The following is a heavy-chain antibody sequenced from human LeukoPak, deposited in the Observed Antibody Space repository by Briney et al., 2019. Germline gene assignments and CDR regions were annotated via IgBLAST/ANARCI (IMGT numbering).Heavy chain of an antibody. CDR1: GYTFTSYG. V-gene: IGHV1-18*01. J-gene: IGHJ4*02. CDR2: SSTCNSDT. Sequence: ASVKVSCKASGYTFTSYGISWVRQAPGQGLESMGWSSTCNSDTKYAQKFQGRVTMTTDTSTQTAYMELRDLRSDDTAVYYCARESNWAYYFDYWGQGTLV. D-gene: IGHD1-1*01. CDR3: ARESNWAYYFDY.